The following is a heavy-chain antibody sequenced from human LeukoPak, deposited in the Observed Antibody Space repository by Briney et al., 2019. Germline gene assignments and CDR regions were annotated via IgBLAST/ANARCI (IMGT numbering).Heavy chain of an antibody. J-gene: IGHJ6*03. V-gene: IGHV1-69*01. CDR1: GGTFSSDA. D-gene: IGHD1-26*01. CDR3: ARSHTFNEKWELPPEDYYYYYMDV. CDR2: IIPIFGTA. Sequence: SVKVSCKASGGTFSSDAISWVRQAPGQGLEWMGGIIPIFGTANYAQKFQGRVTITADESTSTAYMELSSLRSEDTAVYYCARSHTFNEKWELPPEDYYYYYMDVWGKGTTVTVSS.